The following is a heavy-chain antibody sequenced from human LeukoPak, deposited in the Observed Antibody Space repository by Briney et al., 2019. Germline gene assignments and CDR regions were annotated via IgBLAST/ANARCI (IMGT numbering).Heavy chain of an antibody. CDR2: INYCGST. CDR3: ARGVAYNADF. J-gene: IGHJ4*02. Sequence: SETLSLTCSVSGGSISTYYWSWIRQPPGKGLEWIGDINYCGSTNYNPSLKSRVTVSVDTSKNQFSLKLSSVTAADTAVYYCARGVAYNADFWGQGTLVTVSS. CDR1: GGSISTYY. V-gene: IGHV4-59*01. D-gene: IGHD5-24*01.